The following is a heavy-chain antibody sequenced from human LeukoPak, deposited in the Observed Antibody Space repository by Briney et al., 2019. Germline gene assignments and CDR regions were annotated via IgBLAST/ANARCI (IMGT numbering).Heavy chain of an antibody. CDR2: IYYSGST. CDR1: GGSVSSGSYY. Sequence: PSETLSLTCTVSGGSVSSGSYYWSWIRQPPGKGLEWIGYIYYSGSTNYNPSLKSRVTISVDTSKNQFSLKLSSVTAADTAVYYCARLDYYGSGSYLSDDYWGQGTLVTVSS. D-gene: IGHD3-10*01. J-gene: IGHJ4*02. V-gene: IGHV4-61*01. CDR3: ARLDYYGSGSYLSDDY.